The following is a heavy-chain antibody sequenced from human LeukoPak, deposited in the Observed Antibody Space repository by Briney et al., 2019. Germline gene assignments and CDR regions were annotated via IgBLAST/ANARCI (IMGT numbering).Heavy chain of an antibody. J-gene: IGHJ6*02. V-gene: IGHV1-69*04. Sequence: SVKVPCKASGGTFSSYAISCVRQAPGHGLEWMGRIIPILGIANYAQKFQGRVTITADKSTSTAYMELSSLRSEDTAVYYCARDFSLRFLEWLNYYYGMDVWGQGTTVTVSS. CDR1: GGTFSSYA. CDR2: IIPILGIA. D-gene: IGHD3-3*01. CDR3: ARDFSLRFLEWLNYYYGMDV.